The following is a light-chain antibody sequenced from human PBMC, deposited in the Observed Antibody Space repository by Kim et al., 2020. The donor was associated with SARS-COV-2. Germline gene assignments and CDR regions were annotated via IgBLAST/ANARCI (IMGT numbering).Light chain of an antibody. J-gene: IGLJ2*01. Sequence: VALAQTVRITCQGDVLRSYYATWYQQKPGQAPIVVIYGKNNRPSGIPDRFSGSSSGDTASLTISGTQAGDEADYYCNSRGSNDNVLFGGGTQLTVL. CDR3: NSRGSNDNVL. V-gene: IGLV3-19*01. CDR1: VLRSYY. CDR2: GKN.